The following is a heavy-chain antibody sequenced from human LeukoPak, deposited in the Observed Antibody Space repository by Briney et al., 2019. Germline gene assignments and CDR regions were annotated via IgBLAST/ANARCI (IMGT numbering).Heavy chain of an antibody. CDR1: GFSVSANY. D-gene: IGHD5-24*01. J-gene: IGHJ4*02. Sequence: GGSLRLSCATSGFSVSANYMTWVRQVPGKGLEWVSLIYSGGSTSYTDSVKGRFTTSRDNSKNILYLQMNSLRAEDTAVYYCARGGRDGYNYFDSWGQGTLVTVSS. CDR2: IYSGGST. CDR3: ARGGRDGYNYFDS. V-gene: IGHV3-53*01.